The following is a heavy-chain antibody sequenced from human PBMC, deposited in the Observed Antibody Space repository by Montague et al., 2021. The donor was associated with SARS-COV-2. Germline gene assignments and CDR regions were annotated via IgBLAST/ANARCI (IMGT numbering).Heavy chain of an antibody. D-gene: IGHD2-2*01. Sequence: SETLSLTCTVSGVSISRGNYYWSWIRQPPGKGLEWVGYIFHTGKTNYNPSLKSRVTMSIDTSRNCFSLKLTSVTAADTAVYYCARLPRYCSSTACLDYWGQGTLVTVSS. V-gene: IGHV4-61*03. CDR2: IFHTGKT. CDR1: GVSISRGNYY. J-gene: IGHJ4*02. CDR3: ARLPRYCSSTACLDY.